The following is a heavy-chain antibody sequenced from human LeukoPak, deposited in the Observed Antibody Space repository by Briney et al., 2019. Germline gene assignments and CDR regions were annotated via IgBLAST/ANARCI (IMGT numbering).Heavy chain of an antibody. CDR2: ISSNGGST. CDR1: GFTSSAYA. CDR3: ARRYYSMDV. V-gene: IGHV3-64D*06. J-gene: IGHJ6*02. Sequence: TGGSLRLSCSVSGFTSSAYAMHWVRQAPGKGLEYVSAISSNGGSTYHADSVKGRFTISRDNSKNTLYLQMSSLRAEDTAVYYCARRYYSMDVWGQGTTVTVSS.